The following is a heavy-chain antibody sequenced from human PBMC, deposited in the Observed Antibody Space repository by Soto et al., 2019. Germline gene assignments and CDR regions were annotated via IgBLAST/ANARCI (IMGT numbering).Heavy chain of an antibody. CDR2: IRDGGSSK. CDR1: GFTFSSYA. J-gene: IGHJ4*02. Sequence: PGGSLRLSCAASGFTFSSYAMSWVRQAPGKGLEWVSAIRDGGSSKYYADSVKGRFTISRDNSKNTLYLQMNSLRAEDTAVYYCASGRLTPRRLVGGATSSGPEDYWGQGTLVTVSS. V-gene: IGHV3-23*01. CDR3: ASGRLTPRRLVGGATSSGPEDY. D-gene: IGHD1-26*01.